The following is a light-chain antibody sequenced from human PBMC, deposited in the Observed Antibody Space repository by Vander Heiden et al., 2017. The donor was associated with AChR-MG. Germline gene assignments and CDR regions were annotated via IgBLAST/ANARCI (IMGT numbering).Light chain of an antibody. CDR3: QQYYNGPPTWT. CDR1: QSVSGS. CDR2: GAS. V-gene: IGKV3-15*01. Sequence: IVMTQSPATLSVSPGERATLSCRASQSVSGSLAWYQQKPGQAPGLLIYGASTRATGIPARFSGSGSETDFTLTISSLQSEDFAVYYCQQYYNGPPTWTFGQGTKVEIK. J-gene: IGKJ1*01.